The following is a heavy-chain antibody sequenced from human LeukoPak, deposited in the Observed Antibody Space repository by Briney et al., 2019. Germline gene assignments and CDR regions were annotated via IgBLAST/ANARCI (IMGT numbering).Heavy chain of an antibody. CDR3: TTDLADYGGNLDY. CDR2: IKSKTDGGTT. J-gene: IGHJ4*02. Sequence: GGSLRLSCAASGFTFSNAWMSWVRQAPGKGLEWVGRIKSKTDGGTTDYAAPVKRRFTISRDDSKNTLYLQMNSLKTEDTAVYYCTTDLADYGGNLDYWGQGTLVTVSS. V-gene: IGHV3-15*01. D-gene: IGHD4-23*01. CDR1: GFTFSNAW.